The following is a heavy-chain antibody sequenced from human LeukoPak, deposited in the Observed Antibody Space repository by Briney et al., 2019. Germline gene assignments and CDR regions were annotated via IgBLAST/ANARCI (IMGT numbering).Heavy chain of an antibody. CDR2: IYSGGTT. Sequence: GGSLRLSCAASGFTVSSDYMSWVRQAPGKGLEWVSVIYSGGTTYYADSVKGRFTISRDGSGNTLYLQMNSLRAEDTAVYFCARQIPLAGTFYFDNWGQGTLVTVSS. D-gene: IGHD6-19*01. CDR1: GFTVSSDY. V-gene: IGHV3-53*01. J-gene: IGHJ4*02. CDR3: ARQIPLAGTFYFDN.